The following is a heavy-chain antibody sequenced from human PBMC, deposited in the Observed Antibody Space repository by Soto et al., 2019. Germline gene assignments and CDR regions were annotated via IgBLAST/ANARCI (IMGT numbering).Heavy chain of an antibody. Sequence: GGSLRLSCAASGFTFSSYWMHWVRQAPGKGLVWVSRINSDGSSTSYADSVKGRFTISRDNAKNTLYLQMNSLRAEDTAVYYCAKVMVKNWFDPWGQGTLVTVSS. CDR2: INSDGSST. D-gene: IGHD5-18*01. V-gene: IGHV3-74*01. CDR1: GFTFSSYW. J-gene: IGHJ5*02. CDR3: AKVMVKNWFDP.